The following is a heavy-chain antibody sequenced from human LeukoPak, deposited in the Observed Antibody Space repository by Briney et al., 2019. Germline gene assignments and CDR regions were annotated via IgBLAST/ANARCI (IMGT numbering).Heavy chain of an antibody. J-gene: IGHJ4*02. Sequence: GGSLRLSCAASGFTFNSYSMNWVRQAPGKGLEWVSSISSSNSYIYYADSVKGRFTISRDNAKNSLYLQMNSLRAEDTAVYYCARQIDYYGSGSLPDYWGQGTLVTVSS. CDR3: ARQIDYYGSGSLPDY. CDR1: GFTFNSYS. CDR2: ISSSNSYI. V-gene: IGHV3-21*01. D-gene: IGHD3-10*01.